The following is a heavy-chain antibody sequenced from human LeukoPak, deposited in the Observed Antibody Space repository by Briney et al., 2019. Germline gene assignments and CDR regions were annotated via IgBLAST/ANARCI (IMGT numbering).Heavy chain of an antibody. CDR3: AKDNGWFGELLYSGIDY. D-gene: IGHD3-10*01. Sequence: GGSLRLSCAASGFTFSGSAMHWVRQAPGKGLEWVAFIRYDGSNKYYADSVKGRFTISRDNSKNTLYLQMNSLRAEDTAVYYCAKDNGWFGELLYSGIDYWGQGTLVTVSS. J-gene: IGHJ4*02. V-gene: IGHV3-30*02. CDR1: GFTFSGSA. CDR2: IRYDGSNK.